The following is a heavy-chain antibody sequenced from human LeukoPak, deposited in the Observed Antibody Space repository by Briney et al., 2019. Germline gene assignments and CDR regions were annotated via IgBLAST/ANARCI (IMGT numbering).Heavy chain of an antibody. CDR3: ARERITMVRGVIKSYFDY. CDR2: IWYDGSNK. D-gene: IGHD3-10*01. CDR1: GFTFSSYG. Sequence: PGGSLRLSCAASGFTFSSYGMHWVRQAPGKGLEWVAVIWYDGSNKYYADSVKGRFTISRDNSKNTLYLQMNSLRAEDTAVYYCARERITMVRGVIKSYFDYWGQGTLVTVSS. V-gene: IGHV3-33*08. J-gene: IGHJ4*02.